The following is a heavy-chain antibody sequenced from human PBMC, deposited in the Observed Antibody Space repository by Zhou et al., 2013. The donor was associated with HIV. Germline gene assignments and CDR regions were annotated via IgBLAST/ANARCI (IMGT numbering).Heavy chain of an antibody. CDR3: ARLGSYYGFDNWFDP. D-gene: IGHD1-26*01. Sequence: QVQLVQSGAEVKKPGSSVKVSCKASGGTFSSYAISWVRQAPGQGLEWMGRIIPILGIANYAQKFQGRVTITADKSTSTAYMELSSLRSEDTAVYYCARLGSYYGFDNWFDPWGQGTLVTVSS. V-gene: IGHV1-69*04. J-gene: IGHJ5*02. CDR1: GGTFSSYA. CDR2: IIPILGIA.